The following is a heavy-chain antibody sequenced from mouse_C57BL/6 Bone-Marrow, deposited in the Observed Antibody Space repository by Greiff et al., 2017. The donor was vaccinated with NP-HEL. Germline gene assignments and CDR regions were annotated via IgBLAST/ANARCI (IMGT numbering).Heavy chain of an antibody. CDR1: GYSFTGYY. CDR2: INPSTGGT. CDR3: ARGAYYGSSPFAY. D-gene: IGHD1-1*01. V-gene: IGHV1-42*01. J-gene: IGHJ3*01. Sequence: VHVKQSGPELVKPGASVKISCKASGYSFTGYYMNWVKQSPEKSLEWIGEINPSTGGTTYNQKFKAKATLTVDKSSSTAYMQLKSLTSEDSAVYYCARGAYYGSSPFAYWGQGTLVTVSA.